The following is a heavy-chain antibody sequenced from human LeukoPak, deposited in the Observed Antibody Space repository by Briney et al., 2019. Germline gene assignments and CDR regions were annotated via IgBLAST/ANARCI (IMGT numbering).Heavy chain of an antibody. CDR2: IYYSGST. J-gene: IGHJ4*02. Sequence: SETLSLTCTASGGSISSYYWSWIRQPPGKGLEWIGYIYYSGSTNYNPSLKSRVTISVDTSKNQFSLKLSSVTAADTAVYYCARYRGTFDYWGQGTLVTVSS. CDR3: ARYRGTFDY. CDR1: GGSISSYY. V-gene: IGHV4-59*01. D-gene: IGHD1-1*01.